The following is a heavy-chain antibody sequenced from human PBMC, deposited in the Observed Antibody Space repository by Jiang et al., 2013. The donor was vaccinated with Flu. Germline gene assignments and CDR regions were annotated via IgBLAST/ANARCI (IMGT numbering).Heavy chain of an antibody. D-gene: IGHD2-15*01. V-gene: IGHV3-30*02. CDR3: AKDNSLEDLVLGEPAPSPDY. Sequence: KGRFTISRDNSKNTLYLQMNRLRAEDTAVYYCAKDNSLEDLVLGEPAPSPDYWGQGTLVTVSS. J-gene: IGHJ4*02.